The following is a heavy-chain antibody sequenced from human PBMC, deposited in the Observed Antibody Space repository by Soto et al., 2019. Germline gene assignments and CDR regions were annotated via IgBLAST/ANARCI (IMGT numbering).Heavy chain of an antibody. CDR2: IHSDATA. Sequence: PGGSLRLSCAASGFTVRTNYMNWVRQAPGKGLQWVSVIHSDATAYYADSVKGRFTISRDNAKNSLYLQMNSLRSEDTAVYYCARSIAARLNWFDPWGQGTLVTVSS. CDR1: GFTVRTNY. D-gene: IGHD6-6*01. CDR3: ARSIAARLNWFDP. V-gene: IGHV3-53*01. J-gene: IGHJ5*02.